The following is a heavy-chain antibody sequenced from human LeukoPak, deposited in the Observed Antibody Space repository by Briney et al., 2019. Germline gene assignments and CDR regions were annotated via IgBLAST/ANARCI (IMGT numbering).Heavy chain of an antibody. D-gene: IGHD6-19*01. Sequence: ASVKVSCKGSGYTFTSYDIHWVRQATGHGLEWMGWMNPKSAHTGHAQKFQGRVTMTRDTSINTAYTEPSSLTSDDTAMYYCTRGPALHTKWVGGRWFDPWGQGTLVTVSS. CDR2: MNPKSAHT. J-gene: IGHJ5*02. V-gene: IGHV1-8*01. CDR3: TRGPALHTKWVGGRWFDP. CDR1: GYTFTSYD.